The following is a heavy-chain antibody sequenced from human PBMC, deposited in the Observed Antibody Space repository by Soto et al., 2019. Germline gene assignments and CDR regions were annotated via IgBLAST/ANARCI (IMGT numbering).Heavy chain of an antibody. CDR1: GGSISSSSYY. Sequence: PSETLSLTCTVSGGSISSSSYYWGWIRQPPGKGLEWIGSIYYSGSTYYNPSLKSRVTISVDTSKNQFSLKLSSVTAADTAVYYCARVYYYDSSGYPLFDYWGQGTLVTVSS. V-gene: IGHV4-39*01. J-gene: IGHJ4*02. D-gene: IGHD3-22*01. CDR2: IYYSGST. CDR3: ARVYYYDSSGYPLFDY.